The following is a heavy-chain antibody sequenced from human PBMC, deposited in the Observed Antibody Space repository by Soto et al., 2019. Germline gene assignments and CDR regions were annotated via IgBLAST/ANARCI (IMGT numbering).Heavy chain of an antibody. Sequence: PGGSQRLPNAASGLNFLSLAMRWVRQKPGKGLEWVSAISGSGGSTYYADSVKGRFTISRDNSKNTLYLQMNSLRAEDTAVYYCAKAGYCSGGSCYPFSALGYWGKGTLVTV. J-gene: IGHJ4*02. CDR2: ISGSGGST. CDR1: GLNFLSLA. V-gene: IGHV3-23*01. CDR3: AKAGYCSGGSCYPFSALGY. D-gene: IGHD2-15*01.